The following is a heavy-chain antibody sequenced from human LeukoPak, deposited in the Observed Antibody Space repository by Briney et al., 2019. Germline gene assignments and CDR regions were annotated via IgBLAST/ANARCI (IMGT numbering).Heavy chain of an antibody. CDR1: GFTFSDYY. J-gene: IGHJ4*02. Sequence: GRTLRLSCAASGFTFSDYYMSWVRQAPGKGLEWVSCISSSISYTNYADSVKGRFTISRDNAKNSLYLQMNSLRADDTAVYYCARSGSHDYWGQGTLVTVSS. D-gene: IGHD1-26*01. V-gene: IGHV3-11*03. CDR3: ARSGSHDY. CDR2: ISSSISYT.